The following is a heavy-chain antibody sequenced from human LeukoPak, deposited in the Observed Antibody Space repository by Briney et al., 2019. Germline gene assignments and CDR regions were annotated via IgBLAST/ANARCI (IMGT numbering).Heavy chain of an antibody. V-gene: IGHV4-59*08. J-gene: IGHJ3*02. CDR1: GGSISSYY. Sequence: PSETLSLTYTVSGGSISSYYWSWIRQPPGKGLEWIGYIYYSGSTNYNPSLKSRVTISVDTSKNQFSLKLSSVTAADTAVYYCAKSLWFGELDIWGQGTMVTVSS. CDR3: AKSLWFGELDI. CDR2: IYYSGST. D-gene: IGHD3-10*01.